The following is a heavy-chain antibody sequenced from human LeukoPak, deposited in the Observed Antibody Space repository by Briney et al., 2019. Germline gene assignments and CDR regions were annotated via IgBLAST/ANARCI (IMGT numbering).Heavy chain of an antibody. D-gene: IGHD1-26*01. CDR3: ARDRSGSYHPADDAFDI. CDR2: INPNSGGT. CDR1: GYTVTGYY. J-gene: IGHJ3*02. V-gene: IGHV1-2*02. Sequence: ASVKVSCKASGYTVTGYYMHWVRQAPGQGLEWMGWINPNSGGTRYAQKFQGRVTMTRDTSISTACMELSRLRSDDTAMYYCARDRSGSYHPADDAFDIWGQGTMVTVSS.